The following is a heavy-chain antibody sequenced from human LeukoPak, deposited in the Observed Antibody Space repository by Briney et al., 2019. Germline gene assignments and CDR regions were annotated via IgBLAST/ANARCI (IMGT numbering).Heavy chain of an antibody. D-gene: IGHD3-10*01. CDR1: GFTFSSYA. Sequence: GGSLRLSCAASGFTFSSYAMSWVRQAPGKGLEWVSGISWNSGDIGYADSVKGRFIISRDNAKNSLYLQMNSLRAEDTALYYCATTSLWFGEFKYFQYWGQGTLVTVSS. CDR2: ISWNSGDI. J-gene: IGHJ1*01. CDR3: ATTSLWFGEFKYFQY. V-gene: IGHV3-9*01.